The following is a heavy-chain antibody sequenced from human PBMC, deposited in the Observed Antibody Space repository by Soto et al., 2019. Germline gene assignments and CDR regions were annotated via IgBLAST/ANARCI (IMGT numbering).Heavy chain of an antibody. Sequence: QVQLVQSGAEVQKPGSSVKVSCKASGGTFSSYAISWVRQAPGQGLEWMGGIIPIFGTANYAQKFQGRVTLTADESTSTAYMELSRLSSEDTAVYYSAGGGGAVAGTAPFDYFGQETLVTVSS. CDR3: AGGGGAVAGTAPFDY. CDR1: GGTFSSYA. J-gene: IGHJ4*02. V-gene: IGHV1-69*01. D-gene: IGHD6-19*01. CDR2: IIPIFGTA.